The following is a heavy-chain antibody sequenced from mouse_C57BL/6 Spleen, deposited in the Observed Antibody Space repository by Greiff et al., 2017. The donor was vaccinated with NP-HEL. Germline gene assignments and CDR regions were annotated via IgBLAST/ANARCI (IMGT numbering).Heavy chain of an antibody. CDR1: GFTFSDYY. CDR3: ARVIYYYGSSLSYWYFDV. Sequence: EVKLVESEGGLVQPGSSMKLSCTASGFTFSDYYMAWVRQVPEKGLEWVANINYDGSSTYYLDSLKSRFIISRDNAKNILYLQMSSLKSEDTATYYCARVIYYYGSSLSYWYFDVWGTGTTVTVSS. CDR2: INYDGSST. D-gene: IGHD1-1*01. V-gene: IGHV5-16*01. J-gene: IGHJ1*03.